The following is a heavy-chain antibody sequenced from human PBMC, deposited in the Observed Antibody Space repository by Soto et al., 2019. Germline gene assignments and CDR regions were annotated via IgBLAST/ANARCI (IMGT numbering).Heavy chain of an antibody. CDR1: GFTFSSYG. J-gene: IGHJ4*02. V-gene: IGHV3-33*01. CDR2: IWYDGSNK. Sequence: QVQLVESGGGVVQAGRSLRLSCAASGFTFSSYGMHWVRQAPGKGLEWVAVIWYDGSNKYYADSVKGRFTISRDNSKNTLYLQVNSLRAEDTAVYYCARVIYGSFDYWGQGTLVTVSS. CDR3: ARVIYGSFDY. D-gene: IGHD3-10*01.